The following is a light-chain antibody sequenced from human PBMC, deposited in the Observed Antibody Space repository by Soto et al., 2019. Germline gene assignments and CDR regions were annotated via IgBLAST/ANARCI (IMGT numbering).Light chain of an antibody. Sequence: EIVLTQSPGTLSLSPGERATLSCRASQSVSSSYLAWYQQKPGQAPRLLIYGASSRATGIPDRFSRSGSGTDFTLTSSRLEHEDFAVYYSQQYGSSPRTFGQGTNVEIK. CDR1: QSVSSSY. CDR2: GAS. CDR3: QQYGSSPRT. V-gene: IGKV3-20*01. J-gene: IGKJ1*01.